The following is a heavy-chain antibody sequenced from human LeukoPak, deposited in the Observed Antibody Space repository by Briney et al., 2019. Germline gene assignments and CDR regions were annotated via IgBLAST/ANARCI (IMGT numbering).Heavy chain of an antibody. D-gene: IGHD1-26*01. Sequence: GGSLRLSCAASGFTFSSYAMSWVRQAPGKGLEWVSAISGSGGSTYYADSVKGRFTISRDNSKNTLYLQMNSLRAEDTAVYYCARDRLIVGATIFGDFDYWGQGTLVTVSS. CDR1: GFTFSSYA. J-gene: IGHJ4*02. V-gene: IGHV3-23*01. CDR2: ISGSGGST. CDR3: ARDRLIVGATIFGDFDY.